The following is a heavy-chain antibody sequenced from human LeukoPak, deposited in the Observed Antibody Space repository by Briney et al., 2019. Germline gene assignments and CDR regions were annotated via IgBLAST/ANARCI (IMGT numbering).Heavy chain of an antibody. V-gene: IGHV4-4*07. D-gene: IGHD3-3*01. CDR3: ARAPDFWSGFDY. CDR1: LDSICGYY. CDR2: IYTSGST. J-gene: IGHJ4*02. Sequence: SETLSLTSAVCLDSICGYYWRWIREPAGQGTDWIGRIYTSGSTNYNPSLKSRVTMSVDTSKNQFSLKLSSVTAADTAVYYCARAPDFWSGFDYWGQGTLVTVSS.